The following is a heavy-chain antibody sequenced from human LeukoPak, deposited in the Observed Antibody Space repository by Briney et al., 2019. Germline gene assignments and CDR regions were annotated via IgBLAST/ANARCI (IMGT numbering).Heavy chain of an antibody. CDR1: GGSIGTYY. J-gene: IGHJ1*01. V-gene: IGHV4-4*09. CDR3: ARQEGYCSSTSCPGGYFQH. CDR2: IYTSGST. D-gene: IGHD2-2*01. Sequence: SETLSLTCTVSGGSIGTYYWSWIRQPPGKGLEWIGYIYTSGSTNYNPSLKSRVTISVDTSKNQFSLKLSSVTAADTAVYYCARQEGYCSSTSCPGGYFQHWGQGTLVTVSS.